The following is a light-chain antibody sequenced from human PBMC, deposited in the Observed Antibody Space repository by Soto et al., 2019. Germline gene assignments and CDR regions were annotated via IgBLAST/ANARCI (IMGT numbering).Light chain of an antibody. Sequence: EVVLTQSPVTLSLSPGERATLSCRASQSVSSYLAWYQQKPGQAPRLLIYDVSNRATGIPARFSGSGSGTDFTLTISGLAPEDFAVYYCQQRKYWQDTFGQGTRLEIK. CDR3: QQRKYWQDT. J-gene: IGKJ5*01. CDR1: QSVSSY. CDR2: DVS. V-gene: IGKV3-11*01.